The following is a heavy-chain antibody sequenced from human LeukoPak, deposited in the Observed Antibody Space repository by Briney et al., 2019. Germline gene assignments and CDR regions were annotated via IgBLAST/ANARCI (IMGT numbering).Heavy chain of an antibody. CDR1: GGSFSGYY. Sequence: KPSETLSLTCAVYGGSFSGYYWSWIRQPTGKGLEWIGEINHSGSTNYNPSLKSRVTISVDTSKNQFSLKLSSVTAADTAVYYCARASPGYYDSSGSLDYWGQGTQVTVSS. CDR3: ARASPGYYDSSGSLDY. D-gene: IGHD3-22*01. CDR2: INHSGST. J-gene: IGHJ4*02. V-gene: IGHV4-34*01.